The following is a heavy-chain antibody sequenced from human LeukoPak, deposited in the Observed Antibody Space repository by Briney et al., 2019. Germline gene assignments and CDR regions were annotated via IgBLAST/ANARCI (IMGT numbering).Heavy chain of an antibody. CDR3: ASASYSTSWYWGEGIDY. CDR1: GFTFSRYG. J-gene: IGHJ4*02. Sequence: GGSLRLSCAASGFTFSRYGMHWVRQAPGKGLEWVAVIWYDGSNRFYADSVKGRFTISRDNSKNTLYLQMNSLRAEDTAVYYCASASYSTSWYWGEGIDYWGQGTLVTVSS. V-gene: IGHV3-33*01. D-gene: IGHD6-13*01. CDR2: IWYDGSNR.